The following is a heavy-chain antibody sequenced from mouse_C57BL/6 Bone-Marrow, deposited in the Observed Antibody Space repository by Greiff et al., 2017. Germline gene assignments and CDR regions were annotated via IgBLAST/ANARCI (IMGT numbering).Heavy chain of an antibody. V-gene: IGHV1-54*01. CDR2: INPGSGGT. CDR1: GYAFTNYL. Sequence: QVQLKESGAELVRPGTSVKVSCKASGYAFTNYLIEWVKQRPGQGLEWIGVINPGSGGTNYNEKFKGKATLTAAQSSSTAYMQLSSLTSEDSAVYFCARWSPFYDGSRYWGQGTTLTVSS. J-gene: IGHJ2*01. CDR3: ARWSPFYDGSRY. D-gene: IGHD2-3*01.